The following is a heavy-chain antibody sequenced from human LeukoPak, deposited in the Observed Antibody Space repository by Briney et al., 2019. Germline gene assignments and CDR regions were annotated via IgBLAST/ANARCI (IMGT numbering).Heavy chain of an antibody. CDR1: GFTFSSYW. Sequence: GGSLRLSCAASGFTFSSYWMSWVRQAPGKGLEWVANIKQDGSEKYYVGSVKGRFTISRDNAKNSLYLQMNSLRAEDTAVYYCARDPLVVVVAATENDAFDIWGQGTMVTVSS. CDR2: IKQDGSEK. V-gene: IGHV3-7*01. CDR3: ARDPLVVVVAATENDAFDI. D-gene: IGHD2-15*01. J-gene: IGHJ3*02.